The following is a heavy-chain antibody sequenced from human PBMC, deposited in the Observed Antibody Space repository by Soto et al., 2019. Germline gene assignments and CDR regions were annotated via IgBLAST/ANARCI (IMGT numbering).Heavy chain of an antibody. CDR2: IYWNDDK. J-gene: IGHJ5*02. D-gene: IGHD6-13*01. CDR1: GFSLSTSGVG. CDR3: AHRPFIAAALGWFDP. V-gene: IGHV2-5*01. Sequence: QITLKESGPTLVKPTQTLTLTCTFSGFSLSTSGVGVGWIRQPPGKALEWLALIYWNDDKRYSPSLKSRLTITKDTSKNQVVLTMTNMDPVDTATYYCAHRPFIAAALGWFDPWGQGTLVTVSS.